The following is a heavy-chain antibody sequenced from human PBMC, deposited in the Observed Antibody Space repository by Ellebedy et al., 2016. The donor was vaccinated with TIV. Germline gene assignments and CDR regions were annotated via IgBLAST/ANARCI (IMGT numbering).Heavy chain of an antibody. CDR2: INAGNGNT. V-gene: IGHV1-3*01. J-gene: IGHJ4*02. CDR1: GYTFTNYA. CDR3: ARGGNGLLTID. Sequence: ASVKVSCKASGYTFTNYAIHWVRQAPGQRLEWMGWINAGNGNTKYSQNFQGRVIITRETSASTASMELSSLRSDATAVYYCARGGNGLLTIDWGQGTLVTVSS. D-gene: IGHD2/OR15-2a*01.